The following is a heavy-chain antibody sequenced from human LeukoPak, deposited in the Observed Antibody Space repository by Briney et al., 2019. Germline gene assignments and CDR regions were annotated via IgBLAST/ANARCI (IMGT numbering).Heavy chain of an antibody. CDR1: GFTFRHYY. Sequence: GGSLRLSCVTSGFTFRHYYMTWIRQAPGKGLEWVSYISGTGNNKYYADSVKGRFTISRDNAQNTLYLQMNSLRAEDTAVYYCAKAVEQWLVGAWFDPWGQGTLVTVSS. J-gene: IGHJ5*02. CDR3: AKAVEQWLVGAWFDP. V-gene: IGHV3-11*01. CDR2: ISGTGNNK. D-gene: IGHD6-19*01.